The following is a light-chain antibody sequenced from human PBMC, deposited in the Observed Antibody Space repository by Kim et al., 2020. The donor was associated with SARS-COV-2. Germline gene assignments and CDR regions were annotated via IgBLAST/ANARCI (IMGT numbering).Light chain of an antibody. J-gene: IGKJ4*01. CDR3: QQRSNWPPS. CDR1: QSVSSY. Sequence: LSPGERATLTCRASQSVSSYLAWYQQKPGQAPRLLIYDASNRATGIPARFSGSGSGTDFTLTISSLEPEDFAVYYCQQRSNWPPSFGGGTKVDIK. CDR2: DAS. V-gene: IGKV3-11*01.